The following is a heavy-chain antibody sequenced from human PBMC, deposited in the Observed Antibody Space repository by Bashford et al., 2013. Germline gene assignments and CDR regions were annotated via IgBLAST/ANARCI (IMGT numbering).Heavy chain of an antibody. J-gene: IGHJ4*02. CDR1: GFSLTTSGVG. CDR3: AYRTLVTDFEY. CDR2: IFWNDDK. D-gene: IGHD4/OR15-4a*01. Sequence: SGPTLVKPTQTLTLTCTFSGFSLTTSGVGVGWIRQPPGQALEWLALIFWNDDKYYNPFLMSRFTITKDTSKNQVVLAMTNMDPVDTATYYCAYRTLVTDFEYWGQGTLVTVSS. V-gene: IGHV2-5*01.